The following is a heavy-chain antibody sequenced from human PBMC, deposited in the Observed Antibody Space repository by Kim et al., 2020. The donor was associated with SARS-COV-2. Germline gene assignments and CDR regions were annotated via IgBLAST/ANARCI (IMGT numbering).Heavy chain of an antibody. CDR3: AKAMGVYGDYDAFDI. D-gene: IGHD4-17*01. J-gene: IGHJ3*02. CDR2: ISYDGSNK. Sequence: GGSLRLSCAASGFTFSSYGMHWVRQAPGKGLEWVAVISYDGSNKYYADSVKGRFTISRDNSKNTLYLQMNSLRAEDTAVYYCAKAMGVYGDYDAFDIWGQGTMVTVSS. V-gene: IGHV3-30*18. CDR1: GFTFSSYG.